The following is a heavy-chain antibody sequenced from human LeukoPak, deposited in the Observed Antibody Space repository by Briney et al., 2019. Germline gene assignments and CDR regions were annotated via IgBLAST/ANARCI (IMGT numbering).Heavy chain of an antibody. D-gene: IGHD3-3*01. V-gene: IGHV4-30-4*08. CDR1: GGSISSGDYY. CDR2: IYYSGST. J-gene: IGHJ4*02. Sequence: SETLSLTCTVSGGSISSGDYYWSWIRQPPGKGLEWIGYIYYSGSTYYNPSLKSRVTISVDTSKNQFSLKLSSVTAADTAVYYCARANHYDFWSGPSGGVGYWGQGTLVTVSS. CDR3: ARANHYDFWSGPSGGVGY.